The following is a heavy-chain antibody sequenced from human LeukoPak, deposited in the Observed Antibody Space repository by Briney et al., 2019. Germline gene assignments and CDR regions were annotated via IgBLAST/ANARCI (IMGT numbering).Heavy chain of an antibody. D-gene: IGHD2-2*02. V-gene: IGHV3-9*01. J-gene: IGHJ6*03. CDR2: ISWNSGSV. Sequence: GGSLRLSCAASGFAFRSYEMNWVRQAPGKGLEWVSGISWNSGSVGYADSVKGRFTISRDNAKNSLYLQMDSLRAEDTAFYYCAKNGVTYTDYYYYMDVWGKGTTVTISS. CDR1: GFAFRSYE. CDR3: AKNGVTYTDYYYYMDV.